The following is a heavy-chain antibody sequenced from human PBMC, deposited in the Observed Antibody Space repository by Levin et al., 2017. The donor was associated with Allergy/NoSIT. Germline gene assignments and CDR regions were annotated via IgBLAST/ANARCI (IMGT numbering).Heavy chain of an antibody. Sequence: GESLKISCAASGFTFSSYSMNWVRQAPGKGLEWVSYISSSSSTIYYADSVKGRFTISRDNAKNSLYLQMNSLRAEDTAVYYCARDGGYRIHFYYYYYMDVWGKGTTVTVSS. CDR3: ARDGGYRIHFYYYYYMDV. V-gene: IGHV3-48*01. CDR1: GFTFSSYS. D-gene: IGHD1-26*01. CDR2: ISSSSSTI. J-gene: IGHJ6*03.